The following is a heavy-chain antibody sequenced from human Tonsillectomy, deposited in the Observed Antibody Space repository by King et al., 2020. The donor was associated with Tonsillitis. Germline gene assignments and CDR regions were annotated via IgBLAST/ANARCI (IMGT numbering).Heavy chain of an antibody. CDR3: ARGFGYFGSGSYLDY. J-gene: IGHJ4*02. CDR1: GGSISGSNYY. V-gene: IGHV4-39*02. D-gene: IGHD3-10*01. Sequence: QLQESGPGLVKASETLSLTCTVSGGSISGSNYYWGWLRQSPGKGLEWIGSIHYSGTTYYNASLESRIAISVDTSKNHFSLNLNSVTAADTAVYRCARGFGYFGSGSYLDYWGQGALVTVSS. CDR2: IHYSGTT.